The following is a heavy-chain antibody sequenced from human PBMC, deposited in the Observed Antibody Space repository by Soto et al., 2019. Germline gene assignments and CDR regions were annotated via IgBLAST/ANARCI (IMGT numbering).Heavy chain of an antibody. Sequence: QVQLVQSGPEVKKSGSSVKVSCKLSGGTFTSETISWVRQAPGQGLEWMGSIIPILGTGNYAQKFQGRITITEDKSTNTGYMELSSLTSEDTAVYFCAREDGSYNMGTFPFYYMDVWGNGTTVTVSS. V-gene: IGHV1-69*08. CDR1: GGTFTSET. D-gene: IGHD3-10*01. J-gene: IGHJ6*03. CDR2: IIPILGTG. CDR3: AREDGSYNMGTFPFYYMDV.